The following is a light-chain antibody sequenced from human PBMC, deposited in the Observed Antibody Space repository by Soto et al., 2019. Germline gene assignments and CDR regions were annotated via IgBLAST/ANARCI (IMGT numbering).Light chain of an antibody. J-gene: IGKJ2*01. CDR3: QQSLSIPYT. V-gene: IGKV1-39*01. Sequence: DIQMTQSPSSLSASVGDRVTITCRASQTISTYLNWYQQKPGKAPKLLIYAASSLQSGVPSRFSGSGSGTDFTLTISSLQPEDFATYYCQQSLSIPYTFGQRTKLEIK. CDR1: QTISTY. CDR2: AAS.